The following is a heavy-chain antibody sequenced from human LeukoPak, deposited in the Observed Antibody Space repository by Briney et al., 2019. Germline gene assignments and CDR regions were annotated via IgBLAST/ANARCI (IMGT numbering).Heavy chain of an antibody. CDR1: GDSVPTNSAT. CDR3: ARDQGLGRYAFDI. Sequence: SQTLSLTCAISGDSVPTNSATWNWIRQSPSRGLEWLGRTYYRSKWYNDYAVSVKSRITINPDTSKNQFSLQLNSVTPEDTAVYYCARDQGLGRYAFDIWGQGTMVTVSS. V-gene: IGHV6-1*01. J-gene: IGHJ3*02. CDR2: TYYRSKWYN. D-gene: IGHD7-27*01.